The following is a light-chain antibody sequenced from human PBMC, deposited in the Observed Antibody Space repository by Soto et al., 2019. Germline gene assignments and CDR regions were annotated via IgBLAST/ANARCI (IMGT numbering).Light chain of an antibody. CDR3: QQYNNWPPLT. V-gene: IGKV3-15*01. CDR2: GAS. J-gene: IGKJ4*01. Sequence: EIVMTQSPATLSVSPGERATLSCRASQSVSSNLAWYQQKPGQAPRLLIYGASTRATGMPARFSCSGSATEFTLTISSLQSEDFAVYYCQQYNNWPPLTFGGGTKVEIK. CDR1: QSVSSN.